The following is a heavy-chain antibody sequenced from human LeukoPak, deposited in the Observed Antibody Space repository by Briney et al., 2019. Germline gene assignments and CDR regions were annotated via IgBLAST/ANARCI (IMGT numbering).Heavy chain of an antibody. D-gene: IGHD3-10*01. Sequence: SETLSLTCSVSGVSIRSSGDYWGWIRQPPGKGLEWIGSIYYSGSTYYNPSLKSRVTISVDTSKNQFSLKLSSVTAADTAVYYCARLYGSGEESLDYWGQGTLVTVSS. CDR1: GVSIRSSGDY. CDR3: ARLYGSGEESLDY. V-gene: IGHV4-39*01. CDR2: IYYSGST. J-gene: IGHJ4*02.